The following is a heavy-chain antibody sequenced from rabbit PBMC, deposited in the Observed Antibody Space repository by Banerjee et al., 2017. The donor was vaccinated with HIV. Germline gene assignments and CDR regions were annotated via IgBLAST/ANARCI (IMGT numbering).Heavy chain of an antibody. CDR1: GSYISNNA. D-gene: IGHD7-1*01. J-gene: IGHJ4*01. CDR2: IYAGSGST. V-gene: IGHV1S45*01. Sequence: QEQLVESGGGLVQPEGSLTLTCKASGSYISNNAMCWVRQAPGKGLELIACIYAGSGSTYYVSWAKGRVTISKTSSTTVTLQMTSLTAADTATYFCARDGFGTGPDYDLWGPGTLVTVS. CDR3: ARDGFGTGPDYDL.